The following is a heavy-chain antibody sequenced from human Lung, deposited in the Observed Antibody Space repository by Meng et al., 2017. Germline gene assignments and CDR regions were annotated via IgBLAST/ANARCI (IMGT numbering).Heavy chain of an antibody. Sequence: QAQLVQSGGEVKKPGASLKVPCTASGYTFTNYGITWVRQAPGQGLEWMGWINAYNGDTNYAQTLQGRVTMTTDTSTSTAYMELRSLRSDDTAVYYCARVEVGITSGDYWGQGTLVTVSS. CDR1: GYTFTNYG. V-gene: IGHV1-18*01. J-gene: IGHJ4*02. CDR3: ARVEVGITSGDY. D-gene: IGHD2-21*01. CDR2: INAYNGDT.